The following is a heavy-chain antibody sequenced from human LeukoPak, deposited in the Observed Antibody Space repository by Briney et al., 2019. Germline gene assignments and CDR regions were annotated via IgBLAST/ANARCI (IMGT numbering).Heavy chain of an antibody. J-gene: IGHJ4*02. CDR1: GGSFSGYY. V-gene: IGHV4-34*01. CDR3: AGSYGDYAFRY. D-gene: IGHD4-17*01. CDR2: INHSGST. Sequence: PSETLSLTCAVYGGSFSGYYWSWIRQPPGKGLEWIGEINHSGSTSYNPSLKSRVTISVDTSKNQFSLKLSSVTAADTAVYYCAGSYGDYAFRYWGQGTLVTVSS.